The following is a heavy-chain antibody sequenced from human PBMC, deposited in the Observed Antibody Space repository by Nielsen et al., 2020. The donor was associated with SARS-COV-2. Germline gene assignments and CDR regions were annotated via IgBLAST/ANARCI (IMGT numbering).Heavy chain of an antibody. D-gene: IGHD3-16*01. CDR2: IYHSGRT. J-gene: IGHJ3*02. CDR3: ARGGRITFGGADDAFDI. V-gene: IGHV4-30-2*01. CDR1: GGSLSSGRYA. Sequence: SQTLSLTCAVSGGSLSSGRYAWSWLRQPPGKGMEWIGYIYHSGRTYYNPSLKSRVTISVDRSKNQFSLKLSSVTAADTSVYYCARGGRITFGGADDAFDIWGQGTMVTVSS.